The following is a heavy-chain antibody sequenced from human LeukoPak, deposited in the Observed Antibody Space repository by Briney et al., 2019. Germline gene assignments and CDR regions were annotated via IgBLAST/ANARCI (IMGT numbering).Heavy chain of an antibody. V-gene: IGHV3-23*01. Sequence: RPGGSLRLSCAASGFTFSSYAMSWFRQAPGKGLEWVSAISGSGGSTYYADSVKGRFTISRDNSKNTLYLQMNSLRAEDTAVYYCAKEGIQLWSYYFDYWGQGTLVTVSS. CDR3: AKEGIQLWSYYFDY. CDR1: GFTFSSYA. CDR2: ISGSGGST. D-gene: IGHD5-18*01. J-gene: IGHJ4*02.